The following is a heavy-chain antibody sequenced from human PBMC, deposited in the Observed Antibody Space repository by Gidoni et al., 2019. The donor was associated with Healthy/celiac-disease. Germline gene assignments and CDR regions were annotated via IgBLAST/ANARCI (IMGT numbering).Heavy chain of an antibody. V-gene: IGHV3-33*01. J-gene: IGHJ4*02. Sequence: VESGGGVVQPGRSLRLSCAASGFTFSSYGMHWVRQAPGKGLEWVAVIWYDGSNKYYADSVKGRFTISRDNSKNTLYLQMNSLRAEDTAVYYCARVIYSSGWYLDYWGQGTLVTVSS. CDR1: GFTFSSYG. CDR2: IWYDGSNK. D-gene: IGHD6-19*01. CDR3: ARVIYSSGWYLDY.